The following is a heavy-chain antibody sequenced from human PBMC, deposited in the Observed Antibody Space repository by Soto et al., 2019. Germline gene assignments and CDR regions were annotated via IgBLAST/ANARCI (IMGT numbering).Heavy chain of an antibody. CDR2: IWYDGSNK. CDR1: GFTFSSYG. D-gene: IGHD3-22*01. CDR3: ASRTTYYYDSSGSYDAFDI. Sequence: QVQLVESGGGVVQPGRSLRLSCAASGFTFSSYGMHWVRQAPGKGLEWVAVIWYDGSNKYYADSVKGRFTISRDNSKNTLYLQMNSLRAEDTAVYYCASRTTYYYDSSGSYDAFDIWGQGTMVTVSS. J-gene: IGHJ3*02. V-gene: IGHV3-33*01.